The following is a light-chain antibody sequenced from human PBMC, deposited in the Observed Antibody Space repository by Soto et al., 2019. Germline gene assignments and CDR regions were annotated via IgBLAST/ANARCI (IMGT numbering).Light chain of an antibody. CDR3: QHRMNWPIT. V-gene: IGKV3-15*01. Sequence: EIVMTQSPATLSVSPGERATLSCRASQSVSSNLAWYQQKPGQAPRLLIHGASTRATGVPARFSGSGSGTEFTLTITGLQSEDFAVYYCQHRMNWPITFGQGTRLEIK. CDR2: GAS. CDR1: QSVSSN. J-gene: IGKJ5*01.